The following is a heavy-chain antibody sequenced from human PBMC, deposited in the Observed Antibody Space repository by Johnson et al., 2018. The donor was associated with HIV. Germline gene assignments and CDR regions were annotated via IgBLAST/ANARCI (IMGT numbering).Heavy chain of an antibody. CDR2: ITWNGATP. D-gene: IGHD3-22*01. Sequence: MQLVESGGGVARPGGSLRLSCEASGFSFDEYDMSWVRQAPGKGLEWVSGITWNGATPGSADSVKGRFTISRDNAKNFLYLQMNSLRGEDTALYYCVRDTYYYDRSGYLTRPRAFDVWGQGTMVTVSS. CDR3: VRDTYYYDRSGYLTRPRAFDV. V-gene: IGHV3-20*04. J-gene: IGHJ3*01. CDR1: GFSFDEYD.